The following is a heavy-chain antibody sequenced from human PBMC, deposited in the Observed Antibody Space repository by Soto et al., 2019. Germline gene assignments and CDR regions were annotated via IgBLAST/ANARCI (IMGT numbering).Heavy chain of an antibody. CDR3: ARDWVVATTRSWFDP. J-gene: IGHJ5*02. CDR1: GYTFTGYY. D-gene: IGHD5-12*01. Sequence: SVKVSCKASGYTFTGYYMHWVRQAPGQGLEWMGWINPNSGGTNYAQKFQGRVTMTRDTSISTAYMELSRLRSDDTAVYYCARDWVVATTRSWFDPWGQGTLVTVSS. CDR2: INPNSGGT. V-gene: IGHV1-2*02.